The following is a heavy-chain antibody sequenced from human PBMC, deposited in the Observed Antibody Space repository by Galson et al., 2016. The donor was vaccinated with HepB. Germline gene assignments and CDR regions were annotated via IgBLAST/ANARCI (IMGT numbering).Heavy chain of an antibody. CDR1: GFIFSNYA. V-gene: IGHV3-23*01. D-gene: IGHD2-2*01. Sequence: SLRLSCAASGFIFSNYAMSWVRQAPGKGLEWVSTITDDGVGTFYADSVEGRFTISRDNSKDTLYLQMISLRAEDTAVYYCARDRGFYSSTWDWGQGTLVTVSS. CDR3: ARDRGFYSSTWD. CDR2: ITDDGVGT. J-gene: IGHJ4*02.